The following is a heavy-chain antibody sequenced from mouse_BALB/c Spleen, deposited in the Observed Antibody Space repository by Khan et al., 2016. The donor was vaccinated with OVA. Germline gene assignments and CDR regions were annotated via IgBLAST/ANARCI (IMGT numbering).Heavy chain of an antibody. CDR3: ARPPYFSYTLDH. J-gene: IGHJ4*01. Sequence: QIQLVQSETELKKTGEKVKISCKASGYTFTKYGMNWVKQSPGKALKWMGWINTYTGEPTYADDFKGRFAFSLETSANTAYLQINNLKNEDTATYFCARPPYFSYTLDHWGQGTSVTVSS. V-gene: IGHV9-3-1*01. D-gene: IGHD2-10*01. CDR1: GYTFTKYG. CDR2: INTYTGEP.